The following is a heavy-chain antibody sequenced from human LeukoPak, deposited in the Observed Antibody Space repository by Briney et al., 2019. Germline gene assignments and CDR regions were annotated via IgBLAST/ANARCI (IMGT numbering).Heavy chain of an antibody. Sequence: GGSLRLSCAASGFTFSTYAMSWARQAPGKGLEWVSSLSGSGGNTYYADSVKGRFTISRDTSKNTLYLQLNSLRAEDTAVYYCAKSGLNRFDYWGQGTLVTVSS. V-gene: IGHV3-23*01. J-gene: IGHJ4*02. CDR1: GFTFSTYA. CDR3: AKSGLNRFDY. D-gene: IGHD2-15*01. CDR2: LSGSGGNT.